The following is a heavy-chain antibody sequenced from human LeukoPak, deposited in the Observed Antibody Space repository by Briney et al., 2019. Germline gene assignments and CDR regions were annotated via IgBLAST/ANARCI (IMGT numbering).Heavy chain of an antibody. Sequence: SETLSLTCAVSGYSISSGYHWAWIRHPPGRGVEWSGSMSHSVSTYYNPALQSRVTISVDTSKNQFSVKLSSVSAADTAVYYCARHNVYDSSGDGRYYFDYWGRGTVVTVSS. CDR2: MSHSVST. J-gene: IGHJ4*02. CDR3: ARHNVYDSSGDGRYYFDY. CDR1: GYSISSGYH. V-gene: IGHV4-38-2*01. D-gene: IGHD3-22*01.